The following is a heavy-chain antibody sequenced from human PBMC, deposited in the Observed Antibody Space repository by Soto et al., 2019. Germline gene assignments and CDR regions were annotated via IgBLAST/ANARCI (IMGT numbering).Heavy chain of an antibody. D-gene: IGHD2-15*01. CDR3: ARMWYLYNKSYFDL. V-gene: IGHV4-30-4*01. CDR1: GASINNNDSY. J-gene: IGHJ2*01. CDR2: VYYSVTT. Sequence: SENLSLTCTVSGASINNNDSYCSWIRQTPGKGLEWIGYVYYSVTTDYIPPLKSRLSMSIDKSQNQFTLKLNSVTAADTATYYCARMWYLYNKSYFDLWGRGTPGTV.